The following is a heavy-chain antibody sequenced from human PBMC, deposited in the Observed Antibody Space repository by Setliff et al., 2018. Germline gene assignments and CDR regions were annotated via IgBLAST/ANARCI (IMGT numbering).Heavy chain of an antibody. J-gene: IGHJ6*03. Sequence: SETLSLTCAVYGGSFSGYYWSWIRQPPGKSLEWIGELIHSGSPNYNPSLKSRVTISRDTSKNQFSLKLSSVTAADTAVYYCAILRGYSGYDVLNYYYYMDVWGKGTTVTVSS. D-gene: IGHD5-12*01. CDR2: LIHSGSP. V-gene: IGHV4-34*12. CDR3: AILRGYSGYDVLNYYYYMDV. CDR1: GGSFSGYY.